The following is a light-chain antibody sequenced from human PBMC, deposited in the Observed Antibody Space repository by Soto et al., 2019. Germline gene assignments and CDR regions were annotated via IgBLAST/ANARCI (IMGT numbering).Light chain of an antibody. CDR2: AAS. CDR3: QQSYSTLLT. J-gene: IGKJ3*01. CDR1: QSISSY. Sequence: DIQMTQSPSSLSASVGDRVTITCRASQSISSYLNWYQQKPGKAPKLLIYAASSLQSGVPSRFSVSKSGTDFTLTISTLQPEDFATYYCQQSYSTLLTFGPGTKVDIK. V-gene: IGKV1-39*01.